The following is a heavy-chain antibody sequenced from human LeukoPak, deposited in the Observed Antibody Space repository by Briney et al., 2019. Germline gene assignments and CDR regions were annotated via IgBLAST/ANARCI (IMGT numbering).Heavy chain of an antibody. V-gene: IGHV3-23*01. CDR3: STGALVYNYALDM. CDR1: GFTFSSXA. CDR2: IVFGCTFT. J-gene: IGHJ6*02. Sequence: RLSCTASGFTFSSXAMKWVRQAPGKGLEWVSGIVFGCTFTYSADSLKGRFTIFRHNSRNTLYLKMNSLRADDTAVYYCSTGALVYNYALDMWGQGTTVXXXS. D-gene: IGHD2-8*02.